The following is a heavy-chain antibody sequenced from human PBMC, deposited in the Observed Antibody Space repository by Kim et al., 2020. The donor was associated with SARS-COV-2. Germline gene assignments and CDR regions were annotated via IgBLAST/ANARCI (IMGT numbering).Heavy chain of an antibody. V-gene: IGHV3-23*01. J-gene: IGHJ4*02. Sequence: GGSLRLSCAASGFSFSTYAMSWVRQAPGKGLEWISAMSGGSTYHAESVKGRFTISRDNSKNTLYLQMNSLRAEDTAVYYCAKGLTEVRGQGTLVTVSS. CDR1: GFSFSTYA. CDR3: AKGLTEV. CDR2: MSGGST.